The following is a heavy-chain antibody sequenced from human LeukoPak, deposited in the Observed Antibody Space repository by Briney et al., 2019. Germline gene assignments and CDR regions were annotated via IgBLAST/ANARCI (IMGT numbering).Heavy chain of an antibody. J-gene: IGHJ2*01. CDR3: ARGIGGAAAGFWYFDL. D-gene: IGHD6-13*01. CDR2: IYYSGST. Sequence: PSETLSLTCSVSGGSISSYYWSWIRQPPGKGLEWIGYIYYSGSTNYNPSLKSRVTISVDKSKNQFSLKLSSVTAADTAVYYCARGIGGAAAGFWYFDLWGRGTLVTVSS. V-gene: IGHV4-59*12. CDR1: GGSISSYY.